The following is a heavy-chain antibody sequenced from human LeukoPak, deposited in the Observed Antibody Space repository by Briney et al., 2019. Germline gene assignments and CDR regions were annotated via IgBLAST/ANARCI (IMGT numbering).Heavy chain of an antibody. CDR2: ISTYNADT. D-gene: IGHD6-19*01. J-gene: IGHJ3*02. Sequence: GASVKVSCKASGYTFTSYGISWVRQAPGQGLEWMGWISTYNADTDYAQKFQGRVTMTTETATSTGYMELRSLTSDDTAVYYCARGDSSGWYDAFDIWGQGTMVTVSS. CDR1: GYTFTSYG. CDR3: ARGDSSGWYDAFDI. V-gene: IGHV1-18*01.